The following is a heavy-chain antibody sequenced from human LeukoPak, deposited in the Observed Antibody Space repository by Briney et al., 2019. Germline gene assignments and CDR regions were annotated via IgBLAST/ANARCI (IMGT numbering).Heavy chain of an antibody. D-gene: IGHD3-9*01. CDR3: AKDQGQGYYDILTGYSPGLYYFDY. CDR1: GFTFTTYA. CDR2: ISNSGGST. J-gene: IGHJ4*02. V-gene: IGHV3-23*01. Sequence: GGSLRLSCAVSGFTFTTYAMSWVRQAPGKGLEWISAISNSGGSTYYADSVRGRFTISRDNSKNTLFLQMNSLRGEDTAVYYCAKDQGQGYYDILTGYSPGLYYFDYWGQGTLVTVSS.